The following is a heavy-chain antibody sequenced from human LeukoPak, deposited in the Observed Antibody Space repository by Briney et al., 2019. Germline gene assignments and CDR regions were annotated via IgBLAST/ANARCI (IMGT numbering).Heavy chain of an antibody. V-gene: IGHV3-23*01. Sequence: GGSLRLSCAASGFTFSSYAMSWVRQAPGKGLEWVSGISGSGDNTYYADSVKGRFTISRDNYKNTLYVQVNSLGTEDTAAYYCAKGSYYDSSGSFYFDYWGQGTLVTVSS. CDR1: GFTFSSYA. J-gene: IGHJ4*02. CDR3: AKGSYYDSSGSFYFDY. D-gene: IGHD3-22*01. CDR2: ISGSGDNT.